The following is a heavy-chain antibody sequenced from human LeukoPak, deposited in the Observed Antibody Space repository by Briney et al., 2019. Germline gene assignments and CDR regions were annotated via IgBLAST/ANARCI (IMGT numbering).Heavy chain of an antibody. V-gene: IGHV4-61*02. CDR1: GGSLSSGSYY. J-gene: IGHJ6*02. CDR2: IYTSGST. Sequence: SQTLSLTCTVSGGSLSSGSYYWSWIRQPAGKGLEWIGRIYTSGSTNYNPSLKSRVTISVDTSKNQFSLKLSSVTAADTAVYYGARDSYDFWSGSYYYYGMDVWGQPTTATVPS. D-gene: IGHD3-3*01. CDR3: ARDSYDFWSGSYYYYGMDV.